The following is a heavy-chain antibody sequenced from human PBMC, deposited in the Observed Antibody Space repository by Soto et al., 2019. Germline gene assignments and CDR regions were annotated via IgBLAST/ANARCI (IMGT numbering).Heavy chain of an antibody. Sequence: QVQLVQSGAEVKKPGASVKVSCKASGYTFTSYGISWVRQAPGQGLEWIVRISGYNGNSNYGQNLQGRVTMTTYTSTSTDYMELRSLRSDDTAVYYCAREDIQDIVVVVAATEGLGYWGQGTLVTVSS. J-gene: IGHJ4*02. D-gene: IGHD2-15*01. CDR2: ISGYNGNS. V-gene: IGHV1-18*01. CDR3: AREDIQDIVVVVAATEGLGY. CDR1: GYTFTSYG.